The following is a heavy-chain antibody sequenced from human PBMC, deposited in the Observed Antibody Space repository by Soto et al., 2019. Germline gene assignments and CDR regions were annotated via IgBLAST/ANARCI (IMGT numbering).Heavy chain of an antibody. CDR2: TYYRSKWYN. CDR1: GDSVSSNSAA. CDR3: ARAYYYVSESPPRFDP. V-gene: IGHV6-1*01. D-gene: IGHD3-10*01. Sequence: SQTLSLTCAISGDSVSSNSAAWHWIRQSPSRALEWLGRTYYRSKWYNDYAVSVKSRITFNPDTSKNQFSLQLNSVTPEDTAVYYCARAYYYVSESPPRFDPWGRRXLVTVSS. J-gene: IGHJ5*02.